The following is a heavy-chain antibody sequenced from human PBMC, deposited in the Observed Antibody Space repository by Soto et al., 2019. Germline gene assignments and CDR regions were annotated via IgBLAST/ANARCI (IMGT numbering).Heavy chain of an antibody. CDR1: GFTFSSYA. D-gene: IGHD3-3*01. J-gene: IGHJ5*02. CDR2: ISYDGSNK. CDR3: ARDSLYYDFWSGYYSEFRYNWFDP. Sequence: QVQLVESGGGVVQPGRSLRLSCAASGFTFSSYAMHWVRQAPGKGLEWVAVISYDGSNKYYADSVKGRFTISRDNSKNTLYLQMNSLRAEDTAVYYCARDSLYYDFWSGYYSEFRYNWFDPWGQGTLVTVSS. V-gene: IGHV3-30-3*01.